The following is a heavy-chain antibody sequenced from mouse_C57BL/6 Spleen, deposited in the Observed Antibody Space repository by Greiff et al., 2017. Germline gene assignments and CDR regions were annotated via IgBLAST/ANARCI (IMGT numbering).Heavy chain of an antibody. Sequence: EVKLVESGGGLVKPGGSLKLSCAASGFTFSDYGMHWVRQAPAKGLEWVAYISSGSSTIYYVDTVKGRFTITCDNAKNSLFLQMTSLRSEDTAMYYCAREDDLDYWGQGTSVTVSS. CDR1: GFTFSDYG. V-gene: IGHV5-17*01. CDR2: ISSGSSTI. D-gene: IGHD2-3*01. CDR3: AREDDLDY. J-gene: IGHJ4*01.